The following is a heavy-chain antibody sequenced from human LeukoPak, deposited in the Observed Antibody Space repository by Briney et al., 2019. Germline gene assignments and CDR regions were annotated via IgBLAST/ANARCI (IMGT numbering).Heavy chain of an antibody. Sequence: GGSLRLSCAASGFTFSDYYMTWIRQAPGKGLEWVSHIAHSGNGMWYADAVKGRFTISRDNAKNLLFLRMDSLRAEDTAVYYCARGHYEMGVWGQGTTVIVPS. CDR1: GFTFSDYY. V-gene: IGHV3-11*01. CDR2: IAHSGNGM. J-gene: IGHJ6*02. CDR3: ARGHYEMGV.